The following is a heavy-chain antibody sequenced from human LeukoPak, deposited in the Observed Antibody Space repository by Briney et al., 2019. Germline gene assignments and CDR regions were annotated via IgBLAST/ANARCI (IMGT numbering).Heavy chain of an antibody. CDR3: AKDLRPDGINDFDH. CDR2: IQGDGSNT. Sequence: GGSLRLSCVASGFTFSKNWMHWVRQAPGKGLVWVSRIQGDGSNTNYADSVKGRFSISRDNAKNTVYLQMNSLRAEDTAVYYCAKDLRPDGINDFDHWGQGTLVTVSS. D-gene: IGHD1-1*01. CDR1: GFTFSKNW. V-gene: IGHV3-74*01. J-gene: IGHJ4*02.